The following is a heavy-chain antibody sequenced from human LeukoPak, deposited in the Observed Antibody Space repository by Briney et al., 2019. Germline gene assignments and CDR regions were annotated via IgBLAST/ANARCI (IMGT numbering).Heavy chain of an antibody. CDR2: IYYSGST. D-gene: IGHD6-19*01. CDR1: GGSISSSSCY. J-gene: IGHJ5*02. V-gene: IGHV4-39*01. CDR3: AGMGIAVAGTAA. Sequence: SETLSLTCTVSGGSISSSSCYWGWIRQPPGKGLEWIGSIYYSGSTYYNPSLKSRVTISVDTSKNQFSLKLSSVTAADTAVYYCAGMGIAVAGTAAWGQGTLVTVSS.